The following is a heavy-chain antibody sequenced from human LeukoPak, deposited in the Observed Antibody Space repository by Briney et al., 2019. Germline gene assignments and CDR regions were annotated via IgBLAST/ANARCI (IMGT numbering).Heavy chain of an antibody. CDR2: MNPNSGNT. D-gene: IGHD6-19*01. Sequence: ASVKVSCKASGYTFTSYDINWVRQATGQGLEWMGWMNPNSGNTGYAQKFPGRVTMTRNTSKSTAYMELSSLRSEDTAVYYCARVKSRAIAVAGYYGMDVRGQGTTVTVSS. CDR1: GYTFTSYD. J-gene: IGHJ6*02. V-gene: IGHV1-8*01. CDR3: ARVKSRAIAVAGYYGMDV.